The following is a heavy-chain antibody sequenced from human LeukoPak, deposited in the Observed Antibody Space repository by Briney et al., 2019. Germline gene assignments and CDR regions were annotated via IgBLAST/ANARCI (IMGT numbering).Heavy chain of an antibody. Sequence: PSETLSLTCAVYGGSFSGYYRSWIRQPPGKGLEWIGEINHSGNTNYNPSLKSRVTISVDTSKNQFSLKLSSVTAADTAVYYCARVVEVDYVWGSYRSFDYWGQGTLVTASS. CDR2: INHSGNT. CDR3: ARVVEVDYVWGSYRSFDY. CDR1: GGSFSGYY. D-gene: IGHD3-16*02. J-gene: IGHJ4*02. V-gene: IGHV4-34*01.